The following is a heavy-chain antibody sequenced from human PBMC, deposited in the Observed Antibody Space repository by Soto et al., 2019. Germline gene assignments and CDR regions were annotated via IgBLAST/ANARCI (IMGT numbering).Heavy chain of an antibody. CDR1: GGSISSGGYY. D-gene: IGHD3-3*01. CDR2: IYYSGST. CDR3: ARFLGSTIFGVVTKSGAFDY. Sequence: QVQLQESGPGLVKPSQTLSLTCTVSGGSISSGGYYWSWIRQHPGKGLEWIGYIYYSGSTYYNPSLKRRVTISVDTSKNQFSLKLSSVTAADTAVYYCARFLGSTIFGVVTKSGAFDYWGQGTLVTVSS. J-gene: IGHJ4*02. V-gene: IGHV4-31*03.